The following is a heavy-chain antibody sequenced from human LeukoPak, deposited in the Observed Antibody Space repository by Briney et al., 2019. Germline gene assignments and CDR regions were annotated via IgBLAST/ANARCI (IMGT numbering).Heavy chain of an antibody. J-gene: IGHJ5*02. CDR1: GGSLSSSSYY. Sequence: SETLSLTRTVSGGSLSSSSYYWGWIRQPPGKGLEWIGSIYYSGSTYYNPSLKSRVTISVDTSKNQFPLKLSSVTAADTAVYYCARLANTAYYDFWSGYFPIWFDPWGQGTLVTVSS. CDR3: ARLANTAYYDFWSGYFPIWFDP. V-gene: IGHV4-39*01. D-gene: IGHD3-3*01. CDR2: IYYSGST.